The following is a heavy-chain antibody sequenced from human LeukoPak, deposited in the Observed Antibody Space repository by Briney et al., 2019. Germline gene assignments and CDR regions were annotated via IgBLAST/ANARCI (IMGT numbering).Heavy chain of an antibody. CDR1: GFTFSSYS. CDR2: ISSSSCYI. CDR3: ARAGYSSSWYLWFDP. Sequence: GGSLRLSCAASGFTFSSYSMNWVRQAPGKGLEWVSPISSSSCYIYYADSVKGRFTISRDNAKNSLYLQMNSLRAEDTAVYFCARAGYSSSWYLWFDPWGQGTLVTVSS. D-gene: IGHD6-13*01. V-gene: IGHV3-21*01. J-gene: IGHJ5*02.